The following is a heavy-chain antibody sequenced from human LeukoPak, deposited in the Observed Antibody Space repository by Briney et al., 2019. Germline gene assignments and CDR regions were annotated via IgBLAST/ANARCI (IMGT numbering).Heavy chain of an antibody. CDR2: MNPNSGNT. Sequence: ASVKVSCKASGYTFTSYDINWVRQATRQELEWMGWMNPNSGNTGYAQKFQGRVTMTRNTSISTAYMELSSLRSEDTAVYYCASALYCSSTSCYDGMDVWGQGTTVTVSS. D-gene: IGHD2-2*01. J-gene: IGHJ6*02. CDR1: GYTFTSYD. CDR3: ASALYCSSTSCYDGMDV. V-gene: IGHV1-8*01.